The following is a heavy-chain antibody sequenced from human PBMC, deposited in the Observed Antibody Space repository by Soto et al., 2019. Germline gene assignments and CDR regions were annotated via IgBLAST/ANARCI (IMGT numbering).Heavy chain of an antibody. CDR1: GFTFSSYA. CDR2: ISGSGGST. J-gene: IGHJ5*02. Sequence: QPGGSLRLSCAASGFTFSSYAMSWVRQAPGKGLEWVSAISGSGGSTYYADSVKGRFTISRDNSKNTLYLQMNSLRAEDTAVYYCAKDQLARRLPPIAAAISRFDPWGQGTLVTVSS. D-gene: IGHD6-13*01. CDR3: AKDQLARRLPPIAAAISRFDP. V-gene: IGHV3-23*01.